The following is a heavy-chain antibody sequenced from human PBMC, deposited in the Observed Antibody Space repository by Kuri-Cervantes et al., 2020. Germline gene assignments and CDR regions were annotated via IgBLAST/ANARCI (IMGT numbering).Heavy chain of an antibody. V-gene: IGHV4-34*01. CDR3: ARAGPPLWFGEFWCRPGGKAGYYYGMDV. Sequence: SQTLSLTCAVYVGSFSGYYWSWIRQPPGKGLGWIGEINHSGSTNYNPSLKSRVTISVDTSKNQFSLKLSSVTAADTAVYYCARAGPPLWFGEFWCRPGGKAGYYYGMDVWGQGTTVTVSS. D-gene: IGHD3-10*01. CDR2: INHSGST. CDR1: VGSFSGYY. J-gene: IGHJ6*02.